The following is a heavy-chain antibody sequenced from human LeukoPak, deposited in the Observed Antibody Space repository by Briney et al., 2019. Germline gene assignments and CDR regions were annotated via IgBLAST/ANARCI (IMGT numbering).Heavy chain of an antibody. D-gene: IGHD5-18*01. J-gene: IGHJ4*02. Sequence: ASVKVSCKASGYTFIDYFVHWVRQAPGQGLEWMGWINPKNGDTYYAQRSQGRVTMTRDTSISTAYMELSSLRSDDTAVYYCAGDRRVGYTYGDFDYWGQGTLVTVSS. CDR3: AGDRRVGYTYGDFDY. V-gene: IGHV1-2*02. CDR2: INPKNGDT. CDR1: GYTFIDYF.